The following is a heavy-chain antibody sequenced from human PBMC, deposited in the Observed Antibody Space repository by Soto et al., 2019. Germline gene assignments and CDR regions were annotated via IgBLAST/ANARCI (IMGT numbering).Heavy chain of an antibody. CDR3: ARGGTYYNFNWFDP. J-gene: IGHJ5*02. CDR1: GFTFSSHA. V-gene: IGHV3-30-3*01. Sequence: PGGSLRLSCAASGFTFSSHAMHWVRQAPGKGLEWVAVISYDGSNKFYADSVKGRFTISRDNSKNTLYLQMNSLRAEDTAVYYCARGGTYYNFNWFDPWGQGSLVTVSS. CDR2: ISYDGSNK. D-gene: IGHD3-22*01.